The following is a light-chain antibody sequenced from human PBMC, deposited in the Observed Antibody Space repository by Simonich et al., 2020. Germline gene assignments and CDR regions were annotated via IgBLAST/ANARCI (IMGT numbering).Light chain of an antibody. Sequence: QSALTQPRSVSGSPGQSVTISCTGTSSDVGGYTYVSGYQQHPGKAPKLMIYDVSKRPSGVPDRFSGSKSGNTASLTISGLQAEDEADYYCCSYAGSYTLVFGGGTKLTVL. V-gene: IGLV2-11*01. CDR1: SSDVGGYTY. CDR3: CSYAGSYTLV. CDR2: DVS. J-gene: IGLJ2*01.